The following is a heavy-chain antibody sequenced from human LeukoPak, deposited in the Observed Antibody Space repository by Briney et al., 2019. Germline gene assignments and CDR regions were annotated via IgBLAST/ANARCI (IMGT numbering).Heavy chain of an antibody. D-gene: IGHD4-17*01. CDR3: ARTVSY. CDR1: GFSFSS. CDR2: ISNSSTAT. Sequence: PGGSLRLSCLASGFSFSSMNWIRQAPGKGPEWVSYISNSSTATEYADSVKGRFTISRDNAKNSLYLQMNSLRVDDTAVYYCARTVSYWGQGALVTVSS. J-gene: IGHJ4*02. V-gene: IGHV3-48*04.